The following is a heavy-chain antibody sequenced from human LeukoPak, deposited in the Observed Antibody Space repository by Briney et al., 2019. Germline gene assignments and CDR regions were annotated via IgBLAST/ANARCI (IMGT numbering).Heavy chain of an antibody. V-gene: IGHV3-48*01. CDR3: ARDDGVTAPDAFDI. J-gene: IGHJ3*02. D-gene: IGHD2-21*02. Sequence: GGSLRLSCAATGFTFSSYSMNWVRQAPGKGLEWVSYISSSISTIYYADSVKGRFTISRDNAKNSLYLQMNSLRAEDTAVYYCARDDGVTAPDAFDIWGQGTMVTVSS. CDR2: ISSSISTI. CDR1: GFTFSSYS.